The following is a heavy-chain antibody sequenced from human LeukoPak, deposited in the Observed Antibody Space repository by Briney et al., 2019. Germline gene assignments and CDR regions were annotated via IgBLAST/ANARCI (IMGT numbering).Heavy chain of an antibody. Sequence: KPGTSVKVSCKASGFTFTSSAVQWVRQARGQRLEWIGWIVVGSGNTNYAQKFQERVTITRDMSTSTAYMELSSLRSEDTAAYYCAADPYYGSGSYPANWGQGTLVTVSS. CDR1: GFTFTSSA. J-gene: IGHJ4*02. CDR2: IVVGSGNT. CDR3: AADPYYGSGSYPAN. V-gene: IGHV1-58*01. D-gene: IGHD3-10*01.